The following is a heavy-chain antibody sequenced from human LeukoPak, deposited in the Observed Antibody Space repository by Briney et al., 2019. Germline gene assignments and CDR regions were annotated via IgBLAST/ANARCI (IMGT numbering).Heavy chain of an antibody. D-gene: IGHD5-18*01. CDR3: ARVSNTAMAVDY. J-gene: IGHJ4*02. CDR1: GGSITSHR. Sequence: PSETLSLTCSVSGGSITSHRWSWIRQAPGKALEWIGHMYYSGSSNYNPSLKSRVTISVDTSKNQFSLKLSSVTAADTAVYYCARVSNTAMAVDYWGQGTLVTVSS. CDR2: MYYSGSS. V-gene: IGHV4-59*11.